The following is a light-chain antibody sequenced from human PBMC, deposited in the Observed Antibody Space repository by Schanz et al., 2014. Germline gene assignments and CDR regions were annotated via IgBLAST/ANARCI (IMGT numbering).Light chain of an antibody. V-gene: IGLV2-23*01. CDR1: SSDVGNYNL. J-gene: IGLJ2*01. CDR3: CSYAGSTSVV. CDR2: EGS. Sequence: QSALTQPRAVSGSPGQSVTISCTGTSSDVGNYNLVSWYQQDAGKAPKLIIYEGSKRPSGVSHRFSGSKSGSTASLRISELQAEDESNYSCCSYAGSTSVVFGGGTKLTVL.